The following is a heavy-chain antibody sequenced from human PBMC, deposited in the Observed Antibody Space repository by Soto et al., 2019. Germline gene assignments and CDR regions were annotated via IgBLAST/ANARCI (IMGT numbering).Heavy chain of an antibody. CDR3: SREVYEERQRQYYYFGMDV. J-gene: IGHJ6*02. CDR2: MNPKSGGT. Sequence: ASVKVSCKASGYTFSAYYTHWVRQAPGQGLEWMGWMNPKSGGTYFAQKFQGRVTLTRDTSISTAYMEVNSLRDDDAAVYYCSREVYEERQRQYYYFGMDVWGQGTTVTVSS. V-gene: IGHV1-2*02. CDR1: GYTFSAYY. D-gene: IGHD1-1*01.